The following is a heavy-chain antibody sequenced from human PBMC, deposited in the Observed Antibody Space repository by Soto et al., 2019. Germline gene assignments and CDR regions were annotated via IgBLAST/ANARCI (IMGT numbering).Heavy chain of an antibody. CDR2: IYYSGST. J-gene: IGHJ4*02. CDR3: ARALGVGAPWDY. D-gene: IGHD1-26*01. V-gene: IGHV4-59*01. Sequence: SETLSLTCTVSGGSISSYYWSWIRQPPGKGLEWIGYIYYSGSTNYNPSLKSRVTISVDTSKNQFSLKLSSVTAADTAVYYCARALGVGAPWDYWGQGTLVTVSS. CDR1: GGSISSYY.